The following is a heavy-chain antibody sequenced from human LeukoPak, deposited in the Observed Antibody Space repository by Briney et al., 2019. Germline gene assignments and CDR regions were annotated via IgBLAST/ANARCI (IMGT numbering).Heavy chain of an antibody. J-gene: IGHJ4*02. CDR3: ARLQLWTYYFDY. CDR2: IYHSGST. D-gene: IGHD5-18*01. CDR1: GGSISSGGYY. V-gene: IGHV4-30-2*01. Sequence: SETLSLTCTVSGGSISSGGYYWSWIRQPPGKGLEWIGYIYHSGSTYYNPSLKSRVTISVDTSKNQFSLKLSSVTAADTAVYYCARLQLWTYYFDYWGQGTLVTVSS.